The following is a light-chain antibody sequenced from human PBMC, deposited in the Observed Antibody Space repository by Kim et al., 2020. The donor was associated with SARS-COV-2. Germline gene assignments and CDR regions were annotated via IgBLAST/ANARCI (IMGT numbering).Light chain of an antibody. CDR2: KAS. CDR3: QQYHSYSPT. CDR1: QNIDNW. Sequence: DIQMTQSPSALSAFVGDRVTITCRVSQNIDNWLAWYQQKPGKAPHLLIYKASNLQSGVPSRFSGSGSGTEFTLTITSLQPDDLGIYYCQQYHSYSPTFGQGTKVDIK. V-gene: IGKV1-5*03. J-gene: IGKJ1*01.